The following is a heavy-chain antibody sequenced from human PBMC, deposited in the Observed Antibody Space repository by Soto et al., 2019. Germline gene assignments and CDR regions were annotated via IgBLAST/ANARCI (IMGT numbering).Heavy chain of an antibody. J-gene: IGHJ5*02. V-gene: IGHV4-31*03. CDR2: IYYSGST. CDR1: GGSISSGGYY. CDR3: AREMSIRSQIQANWFDP. D-gene: IGHD4-17*01. Sequence: TLSLTFTVSGGSISSGGYYWSWIRQHPGKGLEWIGYIYYSGSTYYNPSFKSRVTISVDTSKNQFSLKLSSVTAADTAVYYCAREMSIRSQIQANWFDPWGQGTLVTVSS.